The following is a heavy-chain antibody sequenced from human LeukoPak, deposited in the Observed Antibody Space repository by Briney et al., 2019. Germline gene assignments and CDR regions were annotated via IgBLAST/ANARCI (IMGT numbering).Heavy chain of an antibody. J-gene: IGHJ4*01. V-gene: IGHV4-34*01. CDR1: GGSFSGYY. Sequence: PSETLSLTCAVYGGSFSGYYWSWIRQPPGKGLEWIGEINHSGSTNYNPSLKSRVTISVDTSKNQFSLKLSSVTAADTAVYYCARDGYNYGLDRFDYWGHGTLVTVSS. D-gene: IGHD5-24*01. CDR2: INHSGST. CDR3: ARDGYNYGLDRFDY.